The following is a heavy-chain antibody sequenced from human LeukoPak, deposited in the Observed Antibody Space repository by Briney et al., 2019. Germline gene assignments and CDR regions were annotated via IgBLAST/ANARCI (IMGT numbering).Heavy chain of an antibody. CDR2: ISAYSGDT. Sequence: ASVKVSCKASGYTFTSYGISWVRQAPGQGLEWMGWISAYSGDTNYAQKFQGRVTITMDTSASTAYMELSSLRSEDTAVYYCARDHVVGLAPFDPWGQGTLVTVSS. CDR1: GYTFTSYG. V-gene: IGHV1-18*01. CDR3: ARDHVVGLAPFDP. J-gene: IGHJ5*02. D-gene: IGHD2-15*01.